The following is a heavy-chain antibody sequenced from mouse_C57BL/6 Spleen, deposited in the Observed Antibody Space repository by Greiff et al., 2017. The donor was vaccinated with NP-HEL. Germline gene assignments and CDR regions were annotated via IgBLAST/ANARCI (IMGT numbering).Heavy chain of an antibody. CDR3: ARLDTTVSLDY. D-gene: IGHD1-1*01. Sequence: QVQLQQPGAELVMPGASVKLSCKASGYPFTSYWMHWVKQRPGQGLEWIGEIDPSDSYTNYNQKFKGKSTLTVDKSSSTAYMQLSSLTSEDSAVYYCARLDTTVSLDYWGQGTSVTVSS. CDR2: IDPSDSYT. J-gene: IGHJ4*01. CDR1: GYPFTSYW. V-gene: IGHV1-69*01.